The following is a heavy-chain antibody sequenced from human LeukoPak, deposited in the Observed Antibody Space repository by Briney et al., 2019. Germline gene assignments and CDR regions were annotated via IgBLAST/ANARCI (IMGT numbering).Heavy chain of an antibody. V-gene: IGHV3-23*01. CDR2: ISGSGSST. J-gene: IGHJ4*02. CDR1: GFTFSSYA. D-gene: IGHD1-26*01. CDR3: AKEASGTSKGRIDY. Sequence: PGVSLRLSCAASGFTFSSYAMSWVRQAPGKGLEWVSGISGSGSSTYYADSVKGRFTISRDNTKNILHLQMNSLRAEDTAVYYCAKEASGTSKGRIDYWGQGTLVTVSS.